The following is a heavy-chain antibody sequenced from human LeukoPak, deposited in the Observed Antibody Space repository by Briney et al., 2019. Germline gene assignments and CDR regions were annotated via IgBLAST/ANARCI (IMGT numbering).Heavy chain of an antibody. CDR2: LWYDGSNK. CDR1: GFTFSIYG. V-gene: IGHV3-33*01. Sequence: HPGGSLRLSCAASGFTFSIYGMHWVRQAPGKGLEGVAVLWYDGSNKYYADSVKGRFTISRDNSKSTLYLQLNSVRAEDTAVYYCATCLYCTSTRCYGGGDYFDYWGQGTLVTVSS. J-gene: IGHJ4*02. CDR3: ATCLYCTSTRCYGGGDYFDY. D-gene: IGHD2-2*01.